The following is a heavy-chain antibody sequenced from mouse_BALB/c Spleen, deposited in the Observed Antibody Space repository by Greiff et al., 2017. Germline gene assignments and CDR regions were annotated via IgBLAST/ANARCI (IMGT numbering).Heavy chain of an antibody. V-gene: IGHV5-6-3*01. CDR1: GFTFSSYG. Sequence: EVQRVESGGGLVQPGGSLKLSCAASGFTFSSYGMSWVRQTPDKRLELVATINSNGGSTYYPDSVKGRFTISRDNAKNTLYLQMSSLKSEDTAMYYCARYYYGYFDVWGAGTTVTVSS. J-gene: IGHJ1*01. CDR2: INSNGGST. D-gene: IGHD1-1*01. CDR3: ARYYYGYFDV.